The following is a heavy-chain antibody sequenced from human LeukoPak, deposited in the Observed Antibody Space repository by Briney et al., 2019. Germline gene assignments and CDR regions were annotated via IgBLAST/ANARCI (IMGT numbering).Heavy chain of an antibody. Sequence: SQTLSLTCTVSGASITSGVHYWSWIRRPAGKGLEWVGRLYTSGSTRYNPSLKSRVTISVDKSKNQFSLELTSVTAADTAVYYCARDYYDSSASINWFDPWGQGTLVTVSS. J-gene: IGHJ5*02. D-gene: IGHD3-22*01. CDR1: GASITSGVHY. CDR3: ARDYYDSSASINWFDP. V-gene: IGHV4-61*02. CDR2: LYTSGST.